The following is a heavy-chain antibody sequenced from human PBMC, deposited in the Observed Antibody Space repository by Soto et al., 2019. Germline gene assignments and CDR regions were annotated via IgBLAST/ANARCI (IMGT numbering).Heavy chain of an antibody. CDR3: ARLPPGIEAHGRVFDY. J-gene: IGHJ4*02. CDR2: INHSGST. V-gene: IGHV4-34*01. Sequence: SETLSLTCAVYGGSFSGYYWSWIRQPPGKGLEWIGEINHSGSTNYNPSLKSRVTISVDTSKNQFSLKLSSVTAADTAVYYCARLPPGIEAHGRVFDYWGQGTLVTVSS. D-gene: IGHD3-10*01. CDR1: GGSFSGYY.